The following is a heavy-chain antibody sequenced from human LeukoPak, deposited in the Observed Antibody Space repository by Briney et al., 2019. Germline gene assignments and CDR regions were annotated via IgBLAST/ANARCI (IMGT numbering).Heavy chain of an antibody. CDR2: INHGGKT. D-gene: IGHD5-18*01. Sequence: SESLSLTCAVYGASLSVSYWTWTRQAPGKGMECLGEINHGGKTNYKPFHRSRVTMSVDTSKNQFYLKLSSVTAADTAVYYCARDHATIYSGRYYMDVWGKGTTVTVSS. J-gene: IGHJ6*03. CDR1: GASLSVSY. V-gene: IGHV4-34*10. CDR3: ARDHATIYSGRYYMDV.